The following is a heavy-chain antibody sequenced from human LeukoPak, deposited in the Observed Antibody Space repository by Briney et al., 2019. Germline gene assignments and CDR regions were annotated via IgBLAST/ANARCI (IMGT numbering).Heavy chain of an antibody. CDR1: GYAFTSGG. J-gene: IGHJ4*02. CDR2: ISSYNGNT. CDR3: ARETGDSSGFADRWPDY. Sequence: AAVQFSCQASGYAFTSGGISWVRPAPGQGGGWMGWISSYNGNTNYAQKLQGRVTMTTDTSTSTAYMELRSLRSDDTAVYYCARETGDSSGFADRWPDYWGQGTLVTVSS. V-gene: IGHV1-18*01. D-gene: IGHD3-22*01.